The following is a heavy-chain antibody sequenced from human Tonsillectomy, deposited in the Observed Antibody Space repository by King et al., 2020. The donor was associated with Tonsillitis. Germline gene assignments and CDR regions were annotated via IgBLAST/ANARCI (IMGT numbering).Heavy chain of an antibody. D-gene: IGHD3-16*01. CDR1: GFIFNDAW. V-gene: IGHV3-15*01. CDR2: IRSKTDGGTI. Sequence: VQLVESGGGLVKPGGSLRLSCAASGFIFNDAWMSWVRQAPGKGLEWVGRIRSKTDGGTIHYAAPVKGRFTISRDDSKKTLFLQMNSLTTEDTAVYYCTTDRGDVEGGFDHWGQGTLVTVSS. CDR3: TTDRGDVEGGFDH. J-gene: IGHJ4*02.